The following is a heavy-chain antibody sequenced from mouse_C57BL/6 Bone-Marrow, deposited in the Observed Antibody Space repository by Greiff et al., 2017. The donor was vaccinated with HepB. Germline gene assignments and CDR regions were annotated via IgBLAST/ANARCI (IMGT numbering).Heavy chain of an antibody. J-gene: IGHJ4*01. D-gene: IGHD2-3*01. CDR2: ISYDGSN. CDR3: ASFYDCFYAMDY. Sequence: VQLQESGPGLVKPSQSLSLTCSVTGYSITSGYYWNWIRQFPGNKLEWMGYISYDGSNNYNPSLKNRISITRDTSKNQFFLKLNSVTTEDTATYYCASFYDCFYAMDYWGQGTSVTVSS. CDR1: GYSITSGYY. V-gene: IGHV3-6*01.